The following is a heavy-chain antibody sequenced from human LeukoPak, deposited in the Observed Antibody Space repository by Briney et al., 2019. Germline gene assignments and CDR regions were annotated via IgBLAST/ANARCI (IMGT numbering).Heavy chain of an antibody. Sequence: GGSLRLSCAASGFTFDDYGMSWVRQAPGKGLEWVSGINWNGGSTGYADSVKGRFTISRDNAKNSLYLQMNSLRAEDTALYYCARLGTPIEQLARRTSYYYYMDVWGKGTTVTVSS. CDR1: GFTFDDYG. CDR3: ARLGTPIEQLARRTSYYYYMDV. CDR2: INWNGGST. J-gene: IGHJ6*03. D-gene: IGHD6-6*01. V-gene: IGHV3-20*04.